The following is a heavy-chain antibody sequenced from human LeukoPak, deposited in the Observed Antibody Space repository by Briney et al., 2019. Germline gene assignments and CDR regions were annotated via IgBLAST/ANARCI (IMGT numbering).Heavy chain of an antibody. J-gene: IGHJ5*02. CDR1: GGTFSSYA. CDR2: IIPILGIA. CDR3: ARVIAAATDISELFDP. D-gene: IGHD6-13*01. Sequence: GASVKVSCKASGGTFSSYAISWVRQAPGQGLEWMGRIIPILGIANYAQKFQGRVTITADKSTSTAYMELRSLRSDDTAVYYCARVIAAATDISELFDPWGQGTLVTVSS. V-gene: IGHV1-69*04.